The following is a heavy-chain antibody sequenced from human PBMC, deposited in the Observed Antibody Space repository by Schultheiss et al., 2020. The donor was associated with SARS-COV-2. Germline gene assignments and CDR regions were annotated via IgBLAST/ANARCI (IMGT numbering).Heavy chain of an antibody. CDR1: GFTFSSYA. CDR3: ARDFGYLGMYYYYGMDV. D-gene: IGHD3-22*01. J-gene: IGHJ6*02. V-gene: IGHV3-30-3*01. CDR2: ISYDGSNK. Sequence: SLKISCAASGFTFSSYAMHWVRQAPGKGLEWVAVISYDGSNKYYADSVKGRFTISRDNSKNTLYLQMNSLRAEDTAVYYCARDFGYLGMYYYYGMDVWGQGTTVTVSS.